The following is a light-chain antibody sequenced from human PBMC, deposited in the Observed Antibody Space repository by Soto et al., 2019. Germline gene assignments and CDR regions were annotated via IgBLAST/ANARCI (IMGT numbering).Light chain of an antibody. CDR3: HQSYSPPLT. J-gene: IGKJ4*01. CDR2: AAS. Sequence: DLQMTQSPSSLSASVGDKVTITCRASRDISDYLNWFQHKPGRAPKLLIYAASTLQVGVPTRFRGSGSASGTHYTLTITSLQPEDSATYYCHQSYSPPLTFGGGTRVEI. CDR1: RDISDY. V-gene: IGKV1-39*01.